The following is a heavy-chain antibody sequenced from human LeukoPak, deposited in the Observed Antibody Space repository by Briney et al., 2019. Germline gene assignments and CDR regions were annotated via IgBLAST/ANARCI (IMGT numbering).Heavy chain of an antibody. CDR1: GGTFTIYA. CDR2: IIPILGIA. D-gene: IGHD2-21*02. J-gene: IGHJ6*02. V-gene: IGHV1-69*04. Sequence: ASVTVSCTSSGGTFTIYALSWVRQAPGQGLEWMGRIIPILGIANYEQKFHARVTIAADTTTSTAYMELSSLRSEDTAVYYSARKETADYYYGIDVWGQGTTVTVSS. CDR3: ARKETADYYYGIDV.